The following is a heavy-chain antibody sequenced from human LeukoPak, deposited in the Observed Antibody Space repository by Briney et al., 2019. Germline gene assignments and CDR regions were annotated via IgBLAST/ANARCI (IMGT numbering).Heavy chain of an antibody. CDR3: ARVIVATTVYYYYYGMDV. CDR1: GGSLSGYY. Sequence: PSETLSLTCAVYGGSLSGYYWSWIRQPPGMGLEWIGEINHSGSTNNNPSLKSRVTISIDTSKNQLSLRLSSVTAADTAVYYCARVIVATTVYYYYYGMDVWGQGTTVTVSS. D-gene: IGHD5-12*01. CDR2: INHSGST. J-gene: IGHJ6*02. V-gene: IGHV4-34*01.